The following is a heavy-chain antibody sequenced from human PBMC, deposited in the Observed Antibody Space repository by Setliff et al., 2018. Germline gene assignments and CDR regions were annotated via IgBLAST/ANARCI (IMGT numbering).Heavy chain of an antibody. CDR2: IKQDGSEK. D-gene: IGHD1-26*01. V-gene: IGHV3-7*01. CDR1: GFTFSRYW. CDR3: ARDSGVGATPDDAFDI. Sequence: GGSLRLSCAASGFTFSRYWMSWVRQAPGKGLEWVANIKQDGSEKYYVDSVKGRFTISRDNAKNTLYLQMNSLRAEDTAVYYCARDSGVGATPDDAFDIWGQGTMVTVSS. J-gene: IGHJ3*02.